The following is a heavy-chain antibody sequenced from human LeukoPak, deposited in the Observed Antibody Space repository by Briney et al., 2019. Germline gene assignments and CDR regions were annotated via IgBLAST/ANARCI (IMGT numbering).Heavy chain of an antibody. CDR2: IYYSGST. J-gene: IGHJ6*03. D-gene: IGHD6-13*01. Sequence: NPSETLSLTCTVSGGSISSYYWSWIRQPPGKGLEWIGYIYYSGSTNYNPSLKSRVTISVDTSKNQFSLKLSSVTAADTAVYYCARVRHPWDWISSSWYFETDKHYYYYYMDVWGKGTTVTVSS. CDR1: GGSISSYY. CDR3: ARVRHPWDWISSSWYFETDKHYYYYYMDV. V-gene: IGHV4-59*01.